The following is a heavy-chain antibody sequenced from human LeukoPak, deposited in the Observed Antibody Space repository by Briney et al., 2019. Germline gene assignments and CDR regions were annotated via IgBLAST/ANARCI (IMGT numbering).Heavy chain of an antibody. Sequence: ASVKVSCKASGYTFTGYYMHWVRQAPGQGLEWMGWINPNSGGTNYAQKFQGWVTMTRDTSISTAYMELSRLRSDDTAVYYCARSVDYGDPNFDYWGQGTLVAVSS. CDR3: ARSVDYGDPNFDY. J-gene: IGHJ4*02. CDR1: GYTFTGYY. V-gene: IGHV1-2*04. CDR2: INPNSGGT. D-gene: IGHD4-17*01.